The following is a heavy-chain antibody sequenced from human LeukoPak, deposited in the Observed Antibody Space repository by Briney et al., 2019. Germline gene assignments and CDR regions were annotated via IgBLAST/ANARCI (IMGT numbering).Heavy chain of an antibody. Sequence: PSETLSLTCAVSGYSIGSGHYWGWIRQPPGKGLEWIGSIHHSRSTYYNPSLKSRVTISVDMSKNQFSLKLSSVTAADTAVYFWTGEKAGTIVDYWGQGTLVTVSS. CDR3: TGEKAGTIVDY. V-gene: IGHV4-38-2*02. CDR2: IHHSRST. CDR1: GYSIGSGHY. D-gene: IGHD2-15*01. J-gene: IGHJ4*02.